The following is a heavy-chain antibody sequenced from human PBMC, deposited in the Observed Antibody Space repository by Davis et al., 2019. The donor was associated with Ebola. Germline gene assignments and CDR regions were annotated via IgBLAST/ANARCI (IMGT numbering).Heavy chain of an antibody. CDR1: GGTFSSYT. J-gene: IGHJ5*02. Sequence: AASVKVSCKASGGTFSSYTISWVRQAPGQGLEWMGRIIPILGIANYAQKLQGRVTMTTDTSTSTAYMELRSLRSDDTAVYYCARSVTMIVAGWFDPWGQGTLVTVSS. CDR2: IIPILGIA. D-gene: IGHD3-22*01. CDR3: ARSVTMIVAGWFDP. V-gene: IGHV1-69*02.